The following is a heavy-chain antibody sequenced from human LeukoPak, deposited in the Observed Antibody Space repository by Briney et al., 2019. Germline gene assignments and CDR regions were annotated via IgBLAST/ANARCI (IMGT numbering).Heavy chain of an antibody. V-gene: IGHV1-69*04. CDR1: GGTFSSYA. J-gene: IGHJ6*02. CDR3: ARVGYDILTGYYTSGYGMDV. D-gene: IGHD3-9*01. Sequence: GAPVTVSCKASGGTFSSYAISWVRQAPGQGREWMGRIIPILGIANYAQKFQGRVTITADKSTSTAYMELSSLSSEDTAVYYCARVGYDILTGYYTSGYGMDVWGQGTTVTVSS. CDR2: IIPILGIA.